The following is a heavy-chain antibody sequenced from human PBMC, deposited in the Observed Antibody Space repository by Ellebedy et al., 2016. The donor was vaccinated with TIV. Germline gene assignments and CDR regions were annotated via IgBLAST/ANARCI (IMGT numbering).Heavy chain of an antibody. CDR1: GFIFSSYF. CDR3: ARGREGAFDI. V-gene: IGHV3-7*01. Sequence: GESLKISCAASGFIFSSYFMTWVRQAPGKGLEWVANINQDGSMKYYVDSVKCRFTISRENAWNSLYLQMNTLRAEDTAVYYCARGREGAFDIWGQGTMVTVSS. CDR2: INQDGSMK. D-gene: IGHD1-26*01. J-gene: IGHJ3*02.